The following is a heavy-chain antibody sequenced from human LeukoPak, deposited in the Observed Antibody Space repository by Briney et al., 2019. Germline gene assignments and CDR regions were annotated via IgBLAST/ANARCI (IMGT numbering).Heavy chain of an antibody. Sequence: GSSVKVSCKASGGTFSSYAISWVRQAPGQGLEWMGGIVPIFGTANYAQKFQGRVTITADESTSTAYMELSSLRSEDTAVYYCARAGVGRSGSYPSYYYYYMDVWGKGTTVTISS. V-gene: IGHV1-69*01. CDR1: GGTFSSYA. CDR3: ARAGVGRSGSYPSYYYYYMDV. CDR2: IVPIFGTA. D-gene: IGHD1-26*01. J-gene: IGHJ6*03.